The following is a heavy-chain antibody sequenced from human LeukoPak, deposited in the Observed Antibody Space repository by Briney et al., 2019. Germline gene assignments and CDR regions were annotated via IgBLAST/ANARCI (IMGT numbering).Heavy chain of an antibody. J-gene: IGHJ3*02. CDR2: ISSSGSTI. V-gene: IGHV3-48*03. CDR3: AKDRRGWQADDAFGI. D-gene: IGHD6-19*01. CDR1: GFTFSSYE. Sequence: GGSLRLSCAASGFTFSSYEMNWVRQAPGKGLEWVSYISSSGSTIYYADSVKGRFTISRDNSKNTLYLQMNSLRAEDTAVYYCAKDRRGWQADDAFGIWGQGTMVTVSS.